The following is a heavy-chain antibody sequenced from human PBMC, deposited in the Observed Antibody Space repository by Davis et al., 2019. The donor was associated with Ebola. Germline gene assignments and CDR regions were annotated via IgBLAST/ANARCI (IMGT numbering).Heavy chain of an antibody. Sequence: MPSETLSLTCAVYGGSFSGYYWSWIRQPPGKGLEWIGEINHSGSTNYNPSLKSRVTISVDTSKNQFSLKLSSVTAADTAVYYCARQVVSPGAYYYGIDVWGKGTTVTVSS. D-gene: IGHD6-6*01. CDR1: GGSFSGYY. CDR2: INHSGST. V-gene: IGHV4-34*01. CDR3: ARQVVSPGAYYYGIDV. J-gene: IGHJ6*04.